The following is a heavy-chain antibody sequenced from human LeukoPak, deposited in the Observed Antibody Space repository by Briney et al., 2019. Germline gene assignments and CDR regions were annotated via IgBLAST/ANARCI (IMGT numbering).Heavy chain of an antibody. CDR2: IKQDGSEK. V-gene: IGHV3-7*01. CDR3: ARERLVVVAATRWFDP. J-gene: IGHJ5*02. Sequence: GGSLRLSCAASGFTFSSYWMSWVRQAPGKGLEWVANIKQDGSEKYYVDSVKGRFTISRDNAKNSLYLQMNSLRAEDTAVYYCARERLVVVAATRWFDPWGQGTLVTVSS. D-gene: IGHD2-15*01. CDR1: GFTFSSYW.